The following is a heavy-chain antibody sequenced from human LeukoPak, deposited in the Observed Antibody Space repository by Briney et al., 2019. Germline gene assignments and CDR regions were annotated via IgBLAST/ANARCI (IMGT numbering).Heavy chain of an antibody. CDR3: GRGQQVRWPPPIY. D-gene: IGHD4-23*01. CDR2: IDPNGGT. V-gene: IGHV4-34*01. Sequence: SEALSLTCAVYGGSFSGYHWTWIRQPPGKGLEWIGEIDPNGGTHYKPSLKSRVTMSLDTSKNHFSLKLSSVTAADTAVYYCGRGQQVRWPPPIYWGQGTLVTVSS. CDR1: GGSFSGYH. J-gene: IGHJ4*02.